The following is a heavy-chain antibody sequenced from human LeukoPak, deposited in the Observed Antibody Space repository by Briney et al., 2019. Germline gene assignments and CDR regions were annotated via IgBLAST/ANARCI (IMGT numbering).Heavy chain of an antibody. D-gene: IGHD1-26*01. CDR1: GFTFRNFA. J-gene: IGHJ5*02. CDR2: LSHGGTRT. CDR3: AKDIELFMS. Sequence: GGSLRLSCAASGFTFRNFAMSWVRQAPGKGLEWVSVLSHGGTRTFYAASVKGRFTISRDDSNGTLFLQMDNLRVEDTATYYCAKDIELFMSWGQGTLVIVSS. V-gene: IGHV3-23*01.